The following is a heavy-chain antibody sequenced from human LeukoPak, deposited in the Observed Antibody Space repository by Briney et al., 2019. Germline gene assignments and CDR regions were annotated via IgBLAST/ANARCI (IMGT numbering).Heavy chain of an antibody. Sequence: GGSLRLSCAASGFTFSSHAMHWVRQAPGKGLEWVAVISYDGSNKYYADSVKGRFTISRDNSKNTLYLQMNSLRAEDTAVYYCAKGRLVVTAFFDYWGQGTLVTVSS. CDR3: AKGRLVVTAFFDY. CDR2: ISYDGSNK. J-gene: IGHJ4*02. D-gene: IGHD2-21*02. CDR1: GFTFSSHA. V-gene: IGHV3-30*18.